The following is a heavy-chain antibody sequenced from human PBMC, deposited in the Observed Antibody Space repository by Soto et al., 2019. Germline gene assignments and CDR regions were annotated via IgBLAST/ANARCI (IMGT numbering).Heavy chain of an antibody. D-gene: IGHD1-1*01. J-gene: IGHJ6*02. V-gene: IGHV1-69*13. Sequence: SVKVSCKSSGGTFSSHSINWARQAPGQGLEWMGGIIPIFGPANFAKKFQGRVTITADESTTTAYMELSSLTSEDTAVYYCATGSFTSTGGRIGYHYNAMDVWGQGTTVTVSS. CDR2: IIPIFGPA. CDR3: ATGSFTSTGGRIGYHYNAMDV. CDR1: GGTFSSHS.